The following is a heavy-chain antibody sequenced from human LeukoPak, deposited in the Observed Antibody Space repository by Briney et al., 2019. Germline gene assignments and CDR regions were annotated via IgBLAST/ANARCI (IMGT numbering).Heavy chain of an antibody. CDR1: GGTFSSYA. V-gene: IGHV1-69*05. J-gene: IGHJ4*02. CDR3: ASGGITWVAARPAGDCFDY. D-gene: IGHD6-6*01. CDR2: IIPIFGTA. Sequence: ASVKVSCKASGGTFSSYAISWVRQAPGQGLEWMGGIIPIFGTANYAQKFQGRVTITTDESTSTAYMELSSLRSEDTAVYYCASGGITWVAARPAGDCFDYWGQGTLVIVSS.